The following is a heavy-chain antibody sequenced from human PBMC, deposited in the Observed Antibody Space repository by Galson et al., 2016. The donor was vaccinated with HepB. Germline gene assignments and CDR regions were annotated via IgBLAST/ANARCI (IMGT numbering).Heavy chain of an antibody. V-gene: IGHV1-18*04. CDR2: ISPYNGNR. CDR3: ARGDGSGYTYRGDY. Sequence: CKASGYTFTSYAIYWVRQAPGQGLEWMGWISPYNGNRNYAQNLQDRVTMTTDTSTSTAYMELRSLRSDDTAVFYCARGDGSGYTYRGDYWGQGTLVTVSS. D-gene: IGHD5-18*01. J-gene: IGHJ4*02. CDR1: GYTFTSYA.